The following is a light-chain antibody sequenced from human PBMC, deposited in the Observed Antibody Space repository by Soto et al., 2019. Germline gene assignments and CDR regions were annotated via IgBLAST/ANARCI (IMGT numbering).Light chain of an antibody. Sequence: GMTQSPATLSLSPGEGATLSCRASQGLRTNLAWYQQKPGQTPRLLIYGASTRATGIPARFSGSGSGTEFTLTISSLQSEDSAVYYCQQYDDWPLITFGQGTRLEIK. V-gene: IGKV3-15*01. CDR2: GAS. CDR1: QGLRTN. CDR3: QQYDDWPLIT. J-gene: IGKJ5*01.